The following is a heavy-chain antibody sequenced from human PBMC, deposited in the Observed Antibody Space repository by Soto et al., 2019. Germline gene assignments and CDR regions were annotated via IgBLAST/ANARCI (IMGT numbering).Heavy chain of an antibody. J-gene: IGHJ4*02. CDR2: IYYSGST. CDR3: ARQQDSSGLYYFDY. CDR1: GDSISSRSYY. Sequence: SETLSLTCTVTGDSISSRSYYWGWIRQPPGKGLEWIGSIYYSGSTYYNPSLKSRVTVSVDTSKNQFSLKLSSVTAADTAVYYCARQQDSSGLYYFDYWGRGTLVTVSS. V-gene: IGHV4-39*01. D-gene: IGHD6-19*01.